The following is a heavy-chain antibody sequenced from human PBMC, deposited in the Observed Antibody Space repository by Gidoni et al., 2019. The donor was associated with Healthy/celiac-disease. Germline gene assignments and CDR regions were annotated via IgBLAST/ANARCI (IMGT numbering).Heavy chain of an antibody. CDR3: ARGDRVAVAGLNY. D-gene: IGHD6-19*01. V-gene: IGHV4-61*01. J-gene: IGHJ4*02. CDR2: IYYSGST. CDR1: GGSVSSGSYY. Sequence: QVQLQESGPGLVKPSETLSLTCTVSGGSVSSGSYYWSWLRQPPGKGLEWIGYIYYSGSTNYNPSLKSRVTISVDTSKNQFSLKLSSVTAADTAVYYCARGDRVAVAGLNYWGQGTLVTVSS.